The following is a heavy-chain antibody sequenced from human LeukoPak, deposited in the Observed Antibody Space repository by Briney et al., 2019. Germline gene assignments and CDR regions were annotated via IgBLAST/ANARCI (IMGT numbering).Heavy chain of an antibody. D-gene: IGHD6-13*01. Sequence: PGGSLRLSCAASGFTFSNYWMHWVRQTPGKGLVWVSRIISDGSSTSYADSVKGRFTISRDNAKNTLYLQMNSLRAEDTAVYYCARDIEAAGLFLDYWGQGTLVTVSS. CDR3: ARDIEAAGLFLDY. CDR2: IISDGSST. CDR1: GFTFSNYW. V-gene: IGHV3-74*01. J-gene: IGHJ4*02.